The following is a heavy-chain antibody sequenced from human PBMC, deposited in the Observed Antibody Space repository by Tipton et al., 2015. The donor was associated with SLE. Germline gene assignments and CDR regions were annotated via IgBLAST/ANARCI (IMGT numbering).Heavy chain of an antibody. D-gene: IGHD2-15*01. CDR2: IYYSGST. Sequence: TLSLTCTVSGGSINSYHWSWIRQPPGKGLEWIGYIYYSGSTYSNPSLKSRVTMAADTSKHHFSLRLSAVTAADAAVCYCATGADFVEGVPLAMCGRGAVVTVST. J-gene: IGHJ3*02. CDR1: GGSINSYH. V-gene: IGHV4-59*12. CDR3: ATGADFVEGVPLAM.